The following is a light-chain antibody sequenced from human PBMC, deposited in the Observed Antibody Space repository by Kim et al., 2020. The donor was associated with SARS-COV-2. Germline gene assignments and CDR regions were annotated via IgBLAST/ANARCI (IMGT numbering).Light chain of an antibody. V-gene: IGKV3-20*01. CDR2: GAS. Sequence: EIVLTQSPGTLSLSPGERATLSCRASQSVSSSYLAWYQQKPGQAPRLLIYGASSRATGIPDRFSGSGSGTDFTLTISSLATEDFAVYYCQQYGNSPLTFGGGTKVDIK. J-gene: IGKJ4*01. CDR3: QQYGNSPLT. CDR1: QSVSSSY.